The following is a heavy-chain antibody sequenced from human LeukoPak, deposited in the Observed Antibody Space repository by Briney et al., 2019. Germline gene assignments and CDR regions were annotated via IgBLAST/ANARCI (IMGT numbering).Heavy chain of an antibody. CDR3: ARDRVATTDY. V-gene: IGHV3-21*01. D-gene: IGHD5-24*01. J-gene: IGHJ4*02. Sequence: GGSLRLSCTASGFTFSSYSMNWVRQAPGKGLEWVSSISTSSSYIYYADSVKGRFTISRDNARNSLYLQMNSLRAEDTAVYYCARDRVATTDYWGQGTLVTVSS. CDR1: GFTFSSYS. CDR2: ISTSSSYI.